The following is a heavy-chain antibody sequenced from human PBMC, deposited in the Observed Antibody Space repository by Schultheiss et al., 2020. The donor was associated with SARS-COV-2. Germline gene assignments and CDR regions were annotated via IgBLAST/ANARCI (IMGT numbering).Heavy chain of an antibody. CDR2: IYPGDSDT. J-gene: IGHJ5*02. D-gene: IGHD1-26*01. CDR3: ATAGSNFLSNWFDH. V-gene: IGHV5-51*01. CDR1: GYSFTSYW. Sequence: GGSLRLSCKASGYSFTSYWISWVRQMPGKGLEWMGIIYPGDSDTRYSPSFQGQVTISADKSISTAYLQWFSLKASDSAMYYCATAGSNFLSNWFDHWGQGALVTVSS.